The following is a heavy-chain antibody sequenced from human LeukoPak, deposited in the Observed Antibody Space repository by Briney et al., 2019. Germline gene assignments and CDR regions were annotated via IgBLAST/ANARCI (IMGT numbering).Heavy chain of an antibody. CDR2: ISGSGGST. Sequence: GGSLRLSCAASGFAFSSYAMSWVRQAPGKGLEWVSAISGSGGSTYYADSVKGRFTISRDNSKNTLYLQMNSLRAEDTAVYYCASKQQLVPHYYYYGMDVWGQGTTVTVSS. CDR1: GFAFSSYA. J-gene: IGHJ6*02. CDR3: ASKQQLVPHYYYYGMDV. D-gene: IGHD6-13*01. V-gene: IGHV3-23*01.